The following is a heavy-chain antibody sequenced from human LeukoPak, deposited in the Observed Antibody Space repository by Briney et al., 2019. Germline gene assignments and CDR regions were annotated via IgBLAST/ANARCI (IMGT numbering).Heavy chain of an antibody. V-gene: IGHV1-18*01. CDR3: ARVNMVRMPGGY. CDR1: GYTFTSYG. D-gene: IGHD6-13*01. CDR2: ISAYNGNA. J-gene: IGHJ4*02. Sequence: ASVKVSCKASGYTFTSYGISWVRQAPGQGLEWMGWISAYNGNANYAQKLQGRVTMTTDTSTSTAYMELRSLRSDDTAVYYCARVNMVRMPGGYWGQGTLVTVSS.